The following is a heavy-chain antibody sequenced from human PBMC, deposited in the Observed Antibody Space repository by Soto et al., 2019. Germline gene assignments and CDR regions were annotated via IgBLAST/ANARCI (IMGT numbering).Heavy chain of an antibody. CDR3: ARGRFLEWLVSRNDAFDI. CDR1: GGSISSGGYY. V-gene: IGHV4-31*03. D-gene: IGHD3-3*01. Sequence: TLSLTCTVSGGSISSGGYYWSWIRQHPGKGLEWIGYIYYSGSTYYNPSLKSRVTISVDTSKNQFSLKLSSVTAADTAVYYCARGRFLEWLVSRNDAFDIWGQGTMVTVSS. J-gene: IGHJ3*02. CDR2: IYYSGST.